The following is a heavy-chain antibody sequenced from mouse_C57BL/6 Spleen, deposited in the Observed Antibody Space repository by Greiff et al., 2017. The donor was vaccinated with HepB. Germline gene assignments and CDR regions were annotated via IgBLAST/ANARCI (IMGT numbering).Heavy chain of an antibody. CDR1: GYSFTSYY. CDR2: IYPGSGNT. CDR3: ARSARGWDGYFYY. J-gene: IGHJ2*01. D-gene: IGHD4-1*01. V-gene: IGHV1-66*01. Sequence: QVQLQQSGPELVKPGASVKISCKASGYSFTSYYIHWVKQRPGQGLEWIGWIYPGSGNTKYNEKFKGKATLTADTSSSTAYMQLSSLTSEDSAVYYCARSARGWDGYFYYWGQGTTLTVSS.